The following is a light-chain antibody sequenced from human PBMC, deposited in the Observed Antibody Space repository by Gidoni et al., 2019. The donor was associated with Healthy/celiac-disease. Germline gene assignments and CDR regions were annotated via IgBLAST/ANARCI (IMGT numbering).Light chain of an antibody. J-gene: IGKJ5*01. V-gene: IGKV3-20*01. Sequence: IVFSQSPGPLSLSPGESATLSCRASQSVSSSYLAWYQQKPGQAPRLLIYGASSRATGTPDRFSGSGSGTDFTLNISRLEPEDVAVYYCQQYGSSPWTFGQGTRLEI. CDR1: QSVSSSY. CDR2: GAS. CDR3: QQYGSSPWT.